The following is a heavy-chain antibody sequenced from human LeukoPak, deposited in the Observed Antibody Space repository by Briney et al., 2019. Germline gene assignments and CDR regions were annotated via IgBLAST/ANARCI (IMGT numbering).Heavy chain of an antibody. CDR3: ARQHYDTSGYNDY. CDR1: GGSFSGYY. J-gene: IGHJ4*02. V-gene: IGHV4-34*01. CDR2: IYYSGST. D-gene: IGHD3-22*01. Sequence: SETLSLTCAVYGGSFSGYYWSWIRQAPGKGLEWIGSIYYSGSTYYNPSLKSRVTISVDTSKNHFSLKLSSVTAADTAVYHCARQHYDTSGYNDYWGQGTLVTVSS.